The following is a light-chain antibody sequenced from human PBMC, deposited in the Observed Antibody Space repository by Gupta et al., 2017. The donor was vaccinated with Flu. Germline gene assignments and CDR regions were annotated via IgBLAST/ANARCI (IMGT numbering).Light chain of an antibody. CDR2: GAS. J-gene: IGKJ4*01. Sequence: ERATLSCRVSQSVNSANLAWYQQRVGQGPRLLIYGASNRAAGIPDRFSAGGSGTDFTLTINRLEPEDFAVYYCQHYGTSRLTFAGGTKVEIK. CDR1: QSVNSAN. CDR3: QHYGTSRLT. V-gene: IGKV3-20*01.